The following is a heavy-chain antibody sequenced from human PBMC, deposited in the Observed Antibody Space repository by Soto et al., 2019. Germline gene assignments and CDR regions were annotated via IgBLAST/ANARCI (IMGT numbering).Heavy chain of an antibody. D-gene: IGHD5-12*01. CDR1: GYMLTDYY. CDR3: ARKLATFNFDP. Sequence: QVQVVQSGTEVKKPGASVKVSCKASGYMLTDYYMNWVRQAPGRGLEWMGWINPDTGGTMYDQKFQGRVTMTRDTAINTDYMELSSVQSDDTAMYYCARKLATFNFDPWGQGTLVTVSS. J-gene: IGHJ5*02. V-gene: IGHV1-2*02. CDR2: INPDTGGT.